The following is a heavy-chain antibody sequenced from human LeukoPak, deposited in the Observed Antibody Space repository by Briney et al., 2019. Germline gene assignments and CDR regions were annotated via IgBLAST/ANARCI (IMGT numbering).Heavy chain of an antibody. D-gene: IGHD2-8*02. CDR1: GFTFSQFC. J-gene: IGHJ5*02. Sequence: GGSLRLSCAASGFTFSQFCMMWVRQAPGKGLEWASSIAGTGETYYADSVKGRFTVSRDNSKSTLYLQINSLTAEDTAFYSWAKGKAPGAVDWFDPWGQGILVTVSS. V-gene: IGHV3-23*01. CDR3: AKGKAPGAVDWFDP. CDR2: IAGTGET.